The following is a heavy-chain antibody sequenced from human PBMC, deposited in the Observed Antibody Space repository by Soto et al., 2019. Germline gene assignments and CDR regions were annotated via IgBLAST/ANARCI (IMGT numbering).Heavy chain of an antibody. J-gene: IGHJ4*02. CDR1: GGTFSSYT. CDR2: IIPIFGTT. CDR3: LRDSIAAAGFDS. D-gene: IGHD6-13*01. Sequence: QVQLVQSGAEVKKSGSSVKVSCKASGGTFSSYTISWVRQAPGQGLEWMGEIIPIFGTTNYVQSFQGRLTITADESTNTAYMELSSLRSDDTALYYCLRDSIAAAGFDSWGQGTLVAVSP. V-gene: IGHV1-69*12.